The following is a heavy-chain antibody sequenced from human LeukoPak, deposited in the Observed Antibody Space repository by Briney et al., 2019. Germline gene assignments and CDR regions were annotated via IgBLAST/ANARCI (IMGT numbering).Heavy chain of an antibody. Sequence: GGSLRLSCAASGFTFSSYWMHWVRQAPGKGLVWVSRINSDGSSTTYADSVKGRFTISRDIAKNTLYLQMKSLRAEDTAVYYCARVRSGSSAGNYGTDVWGQGTTVTVSS. CDR1: GFTFSSYW. V-gene: IGHV3-74*01. D-gene: IGHD1-26*01. CDR3: ARVRSGSSAGNYGTDV. J-gene: IGHJ6*02. CDR2: INSDGSST.